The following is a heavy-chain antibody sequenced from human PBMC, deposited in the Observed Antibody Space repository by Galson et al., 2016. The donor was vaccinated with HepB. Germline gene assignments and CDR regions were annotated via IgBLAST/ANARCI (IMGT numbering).Heavy chain of an antibody. D-gene: IGHD7-27*01. CDR2: VYWDDDY. CDR3: AYTSARYTTNWYPNWLDP. CDR1: GFSLNSYGVG. J-gene: IGHJ5*02. V-gene: IGHV2-5*02. Sequence: PALVKPTQTLTLTCAVSGFSLNSYGVGVAWIRQPPGEAPEWLGAVYWDDDYRYSPTLKSRITITRDSSRDQVILTMTNMDPVDTATYYCAYTSARYTTNWYPNWLDPWGQGTLVTVSS.